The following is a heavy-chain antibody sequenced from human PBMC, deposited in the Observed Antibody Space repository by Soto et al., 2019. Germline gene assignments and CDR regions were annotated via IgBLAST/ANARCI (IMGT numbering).Heavy chain of an antibody. J-gene: IGHJ4*02. CDR2: IYYTGTT. CDR1: GVSISSSY. V-gene: IGHV4-59*01. D-gene: IGHD5-12*01. CDR3: ARGGNRYSNTASGVGGFDF. Sequence: SETLSLTCTVSGVSISSSYWSWIRQSPGTGLEWIGYIYYTGTTNYNPSLRRRVTISLDTAKNQFSLNVNSLTTADTAVYFCARGGNRYSNTASGVGGFDFWGQGTLVTVSS.